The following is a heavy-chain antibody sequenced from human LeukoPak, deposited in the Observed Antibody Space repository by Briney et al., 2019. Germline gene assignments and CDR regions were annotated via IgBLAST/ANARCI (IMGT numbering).Heavy chain of an antibody. CDR3: ARRTTVVGPAPFDH. CDR2: ISPGGDTI. V-gene: IGHV3-23*01. J-gene: IGHJ4*02. D-gene: IGHD4-23*01. CDR1: GFSFSIYA. Sequence: PGGSLRLSCAASGFSFSIYAMSWVRQAPGKGLEWVSAISPGGDTIYYLDSVKGRFTISRDNSKNTLYLQMNSLRAEDTAVYYCARRTTVVGPAPFDHWGQGTLVTVS.